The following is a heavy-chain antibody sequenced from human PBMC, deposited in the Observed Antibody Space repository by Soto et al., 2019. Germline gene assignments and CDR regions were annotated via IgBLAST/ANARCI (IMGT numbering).Heavy chain of an antibody. CDR2: FDPEDGET. V-gene: IGHV1-24*01. CDR1: GYTLTELS. J-gene: IGHJ4*02. Sequence: ASVKVSCKVSGYTLTELSMHWVRQAPGKGLEWMGGFDPEDGETIYAQKFQGRVTMTEDTSTDTAYMDLSSLRSEGTAVYYCATGYSSGWPIIDYWGQGTLVTVSS. CDR3: ATGYSSGWPIIDY. D-gene: IGHD6-19*01.